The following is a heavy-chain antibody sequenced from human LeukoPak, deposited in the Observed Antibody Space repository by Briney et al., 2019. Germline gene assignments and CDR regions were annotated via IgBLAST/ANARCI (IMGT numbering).Heavy chain of an antibody. CDR2: INHSGST. J-gene: IGHJ6*02. CDR1: GIIITSYW. D-gene: IGHD2-15*01. V-gene: IGHV4-4*02. Sequence: GSLRLSCAASGIIITSYWMSWVRQPPGKGLEWIGEINHSGSTNYNPSLKSRVTISVDTSKNQFSLKLSSVTAADTAVYYCARVRILRWVVAADYYYGMDVWGQGTTVTVSS. CDR3: ARVRILRWVVAADYYYGMDV.